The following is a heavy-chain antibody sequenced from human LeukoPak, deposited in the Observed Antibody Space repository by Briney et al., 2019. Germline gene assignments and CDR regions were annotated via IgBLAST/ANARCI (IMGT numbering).Heavy chain of an antibody. J-gene: IGHJ4*02. V-gene: IGHV3-21*01. D-gene: IGHD3-10*01. CDR3: ARDRGPYGFFDY. CDR1: GFTFSSYS. Sequence: GGSLRLSCAASGFTFSSYSMNWVRQAPGKGLEWVSSISSSSSYIYYADSVKGRFTISRDNAKNSLYQQMNSLRAEDTAVYYCARDRGPYGFFDYWGQGTLVTVSS. CDR2: ISSSSSYI.